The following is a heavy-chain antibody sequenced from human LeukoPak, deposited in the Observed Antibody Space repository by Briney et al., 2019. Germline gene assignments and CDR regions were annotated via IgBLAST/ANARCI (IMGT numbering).Heavy chain of an antibody. Sequence: SVKVSCKASGGTFSSYAISWVRQAPGQGLEWMGRIIPILGIANYAQKFQGRVTITADKSTSTAYMELSSLRSEDTAVYYCARTDRLRTNGTRPDDYWGQGTLVTVSS. CDR3: ARTDRLRTNGTRPDDY. D-gene: IGHD1-1*01. V-gene: IGHV1-69*04. CDR1: GGTFSSYA. J-gene: IGHJ4*02. CDR2: IIPILGIA.